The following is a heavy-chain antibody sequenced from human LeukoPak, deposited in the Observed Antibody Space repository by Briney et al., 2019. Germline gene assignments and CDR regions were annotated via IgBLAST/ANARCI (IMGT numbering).Heavy chain of an antibody. V-gene: IGHV4-59*01. CDR2: IYYSGST. CDR3: ARGPIAAAVHVWFDP. D-gene: IGHD6-13*01. J-gene: IGHJ5*02. Sequence: SETLSLTCTVSGGSISSYYWSWIRQPPGKGLEWIGYIYYSGSTNYNPSLKSRVTISVDTSKNQFSLKLSSVTAADTAVYYCARGPIAAAVHVWFDPWGQGTLVTVSS. CDR1: GGSISSYY.